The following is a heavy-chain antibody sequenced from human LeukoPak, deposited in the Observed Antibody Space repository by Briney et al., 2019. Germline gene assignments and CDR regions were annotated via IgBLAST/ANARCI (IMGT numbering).Heavy chain of an antibody. D-gene: IGHD3-3*01. V-gene: IGHV4-34*01. J-gene: IGHJ4*02. CDR3: ARIWKGIFGVITSPNPYYFDY. Sequence: SETLSLTCAVYGGSFSGYYWSWIRQPPGKGLEWIGEINHSGSTNYNPSLKSRVTISVDTSKNQFSLKLSSVTAADTAVYYCARIWKGIFGVITSPNPYYFDYWGQGTLVTVSS. CDR2: INHSGST. CDR1: GGSFSGYY.